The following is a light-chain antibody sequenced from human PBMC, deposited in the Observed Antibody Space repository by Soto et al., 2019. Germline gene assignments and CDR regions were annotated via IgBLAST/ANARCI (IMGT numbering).Light chain of an antibody. CDR2: WAS. CDR1: QTILFSSNSKNS. V-gene: IGKV4-1*01. Sequence: DIVMTQSPHSLAVSLGERATINCKSSQTILFSSNSKNSLAWYQQKPGQPPKLLIYWASIRESGVPDRFIGTESWTHCTLTISSLQAEGTDVYYCQQYVRSRRYGQGTKVAI. CDR3: QQYVRSRR. J-gene: IGKJ1*01.